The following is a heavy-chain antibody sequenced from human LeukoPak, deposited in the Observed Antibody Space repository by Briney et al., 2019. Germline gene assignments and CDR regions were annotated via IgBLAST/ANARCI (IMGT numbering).Heavy chain of an antibody. CDR3: ASHRGAFDI. CDR2: ISSSSSTI. D-gene: IGHD5-24*01. CDR1: GFTFSSYS. V-gene: IGHV3-48*01. J-gene: IGHJ3*02. Sequence: GGSLRLSRAASGFTFSSYSMNWVRQAPGKGLEWVSYISSSSSTIYYADSVKGRFTISRDNARNSLYLQMNSLRAEDTAVYYCASHRGAFDIWGQGTMVTVSS.